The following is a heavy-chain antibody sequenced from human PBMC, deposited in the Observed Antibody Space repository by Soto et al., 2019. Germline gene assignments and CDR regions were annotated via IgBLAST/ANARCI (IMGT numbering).Heavy chain of an antibody. Sequence: RGSLRVSCMARVFPFDTDGTDWVRPAARKGMQWVALISYEGSNPYYADSVRGRFPISRDNSKNTLYLQMNTLRPEDTGLYYCARVTPGNNLYYFSGLDSWGQGISVTFS. D-gene: IGHD1-1*01. J-gene: IGHJ6*02. V-gene: IGHV3-30-3*01. CDR1: VFPFDTDG. CDR2: ISYEGSNP. CDR3: ARVTPGNNLYYFSGLDS.